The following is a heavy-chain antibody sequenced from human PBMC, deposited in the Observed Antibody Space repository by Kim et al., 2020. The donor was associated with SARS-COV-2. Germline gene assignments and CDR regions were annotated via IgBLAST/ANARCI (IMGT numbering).Heavy chain of an antibody. D-gene: IGHD3-9*01. J-gene: IGHJ6*02. V-gene: IGHV3-7*04. CDR3: ARRKATTGKTMDG. Sequence: YGASWKGRFTFSRDNAKNSLYLEMTSLRAEVTAVYYCARRKATTGKTMDGWGQGTTVTVSS.